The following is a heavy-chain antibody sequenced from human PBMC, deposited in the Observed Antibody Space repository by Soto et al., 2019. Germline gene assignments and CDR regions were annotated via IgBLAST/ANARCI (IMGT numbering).Heavy chain of an antibody. CDR3: ARDRRDRYCSSTSCYLFVVGMDV. D-gene: IGHD2-2*01. V-gene: IGHV3-48*01. CDR2: ISSSSSTI. Sequence: GGSLRLSCAVSGFTFSDYWMSWVRQAPGKGLEWVSYISSSSSTIYYADSVKGRFTISRDNAKNSLYLQMNSLRAEDTAVYYCARDRRDRYCSSTSCYLFVVGMDVWGQGTTVTVSS. J-gene: IGHJ6*02. CDR1: GFTFSDYW.